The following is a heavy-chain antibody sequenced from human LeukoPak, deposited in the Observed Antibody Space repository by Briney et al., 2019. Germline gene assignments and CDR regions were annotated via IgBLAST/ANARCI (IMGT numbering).Heavy chain of an antibody. CDR1: GGPISSYY. CDR3: ARGMGDYYDSSGYVFDY. V-gene: IGHV4-4*07. CDR2: IYTSGST. Sequence: SETLSLTCTVSGGPISSYYWSWIRQPAGKGLEWIGRIYTSGSTNYNPSLKSRVTMSVDTSKNQFSLKLSSVTAADTAVYYCARGMGDYYDSSGYVFDYWGQGTLVTVSS. J-gene: IGHJ4*02. D-gene: IGHD3-22*01.